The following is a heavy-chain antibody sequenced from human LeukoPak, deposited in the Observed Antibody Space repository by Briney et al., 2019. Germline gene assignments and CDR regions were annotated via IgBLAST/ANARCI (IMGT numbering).Heavy chain of an antibody. CDR3: ARGHTYGFDAFDM. CDR2: IYPGDSQT. CDR1: GYSFSSYW. V-gene: IGHV5-51*01. Sequence: GESLKISCQGSGYSFSSYWIAWVRQMPRKGLEWRGIIYPGDSQTRDSPSFQGQVTISADKSINTAYLQWSSLRASDSAMYYCARGHTYGFDAFDMWGQGTMVTVSS. J-gene: IGHJ3*02. D-gene: IGHD2-8*01.